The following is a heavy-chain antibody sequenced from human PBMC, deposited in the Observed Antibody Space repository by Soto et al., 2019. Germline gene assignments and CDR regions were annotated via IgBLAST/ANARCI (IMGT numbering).Heavy chain of an antibody. CDR3: WKFGGGGRYCSSTSCYSRGTPYYYGMDV. J-gene: IGHJ6*02. V-gene: IGHV3-64D*06. CDR1: GFTFSSYA. CDR2: ISSNGGST. D-gene: IGHD2-2*02. Sequence: PGGSLRLSCSASGFTFSSYAMHWVRQAPGKGLEYVSAISSNGGSTYYADSVKGRFTISRDNSKNTLYLQMSSLRAEDTAVYYCWKFGGGGRYCSSTSCYSRGTPYYYGMDVWGQGTTVTVSS.